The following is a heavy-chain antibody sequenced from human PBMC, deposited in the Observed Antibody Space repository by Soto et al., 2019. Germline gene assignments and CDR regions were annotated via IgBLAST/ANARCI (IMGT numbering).Heavy chain of an antibody. V-gene: IGHV3-30*18. CDR2: ISYDGSNK. D-gene: IGHD6-6*01. CDR1: GFTFSSYG. CDR3: AKDYEEGSSDYYGMDV. J-gene: IGHJ6*02. Sequence: QVQLVESGGGVVQPGRSLRLSCAASGFTFSSYGMHWVRQAPGKGLEWVAVISYDGSNKYYADSVKGRFTISRDNSKNXLYRQMNSLRAEDTAVYYCAKDYEEGSSDYYGMDVWGQGTTVTVSS.